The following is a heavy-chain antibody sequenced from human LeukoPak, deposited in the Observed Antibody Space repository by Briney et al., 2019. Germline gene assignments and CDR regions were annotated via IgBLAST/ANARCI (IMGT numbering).Heavy chain of an antibody. CDR3: ARGPRSDFWSGYYYYYYYMDV. CDR2: INHRGST. J-gene: IGHJ6*03. Sequence: SETLSLTCAVYGGSFSGYYWSWIRQPPGKGLEWIGEINHRGSTNYNPSLKSRVTISVDTSKNQFSLKLSSVTAADTAVYYCARGPRSDFWSGYYYYYYYMDVWGKGTTVTVSS. V-gene: IGHV4-34*01. D-gene: IGHD3-3*01. CDR1: GGSFSGYY.